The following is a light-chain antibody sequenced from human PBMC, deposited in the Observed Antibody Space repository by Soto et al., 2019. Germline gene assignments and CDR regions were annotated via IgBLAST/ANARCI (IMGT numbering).Light chain of an antibody. CDR1: SSDVVTYDA. V-gene: IGLV2-23*01. CDR3: CSYVYTNSWV. CDR2: EGN. J-gene: IGLJ3*02. Sequence: QSALTQPASVSGSPGQSITISCTGTSSDVVTYDAVSWCQHQPGKAPKLIIYEGNKRPSGVSNRFSGPRSVNVASLTISGLQAEDEADYYCCSYVYTNSWVFGGGTKLTVL.